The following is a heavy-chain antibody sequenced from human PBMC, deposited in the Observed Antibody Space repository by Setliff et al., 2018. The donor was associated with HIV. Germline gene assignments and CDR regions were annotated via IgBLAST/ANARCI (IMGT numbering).Heavy chain of an antibody. CDR1: GYPISNGYY. CDR3: ARLSHYYGTTEYTFDF. J-gene: IGHJ4*02. D-gene: IGHD3-10*01. Sequence: SETLSLTCDVSGYPISNGYYWGWIRQPPGKGLEWIGSVYRSGTTDFNPSLERRVTMSVDTSKNRFSLTLNSVTAADTAIYYCARLSHYYGTTEYTFDFWGQGTLVTVSS. CDR2: VYRSGTT. V-gene: IGHV4-38-2*01.